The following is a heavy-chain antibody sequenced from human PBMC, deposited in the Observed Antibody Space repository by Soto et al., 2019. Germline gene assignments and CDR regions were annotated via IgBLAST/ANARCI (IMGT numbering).Heavy chain of an antibody. J-gene: IGHJ3*02. CDR2: ISYDGSNK. CDR3: ARDLLGYCSSTSCYGGAFDI. Sequence: GVSLRLSCAASGFTFSSYAMHWVRQAPGKGLEWVAVISYDGSNKYYADSVKGRFTISRDNSKNTLYLQMNSLRAEDTAVYYCARDLLGYCSSTSCYGGAFDIWGQGTMVTVSS. D-gene: IGHD2-2*01. CDR1: GFTFSSYA. V-gene: IGHV3-30-3*01.